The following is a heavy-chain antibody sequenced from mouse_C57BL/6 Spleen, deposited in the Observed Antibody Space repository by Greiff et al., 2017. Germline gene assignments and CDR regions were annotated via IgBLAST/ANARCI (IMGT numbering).Heavy chain of an antibody. CDR1: GYTFTSYW. J-gene: IGHJ2*01. Sequence: VQLQQPGAELVRPGTSVKLSCKASGYTFTSYWMHWVKQRPGQGLEWIGVIDPSDSYPNYNQKFKGKATLTVDTSSSTAYMQLSSLTSEDSAVYYCARKRWSDYWGQGTTLTVSS. CDR2: IDPSDSYP. V-gene: IGHV1-59*01. CDR3: ARKRWSDY. D-gene: IGHD2-3*01.